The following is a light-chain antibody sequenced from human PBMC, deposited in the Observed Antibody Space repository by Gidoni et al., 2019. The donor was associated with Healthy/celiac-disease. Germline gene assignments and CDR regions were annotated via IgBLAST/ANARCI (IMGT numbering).Light chain of an antibody. CDR2: EDS. CDR1: NIGSKS. Sequence: SYVLTQPPSVSVAPGQTARITCGGNNIGSKSVHWYQQKPGQAPVLVVYEDSDRPSGIPERFSGSNSGNTATLTISRVEAGDEADYYCQVWDSSSDHLVVFGGGTNLTVL. CDR3: QVWDSSSDHLVV. J-gene: IGLJ2*01. V-gene: IGLV3-21*02.